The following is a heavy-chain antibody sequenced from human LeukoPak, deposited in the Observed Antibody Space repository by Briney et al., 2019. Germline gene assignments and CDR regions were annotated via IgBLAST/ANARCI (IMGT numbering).Heavy chain of an antibody. V-gene: IGHV3-7*01. CDR1: GFTFSSYW. J-gene: IGHJ5*02. Sequence: EGSLRLSCAASGFTFSSYWMSWVRQAPGKGLEWVANIKQDGSEKYYVDSVKGRFTISRDNAKNSLYLQMNSLRAVDTAVYYCARDSYSSGWYSENWFDPWGQGTLVTVSS. CDR3: ARDSYSSGWYSENWFDP. CDR2: IKQDGSEK. D-gene: IGHD6-19*01.